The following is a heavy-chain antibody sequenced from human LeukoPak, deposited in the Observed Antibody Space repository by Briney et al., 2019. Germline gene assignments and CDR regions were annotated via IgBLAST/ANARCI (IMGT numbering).Heavy chain of an antibody. D-gene: IGHD6-13*01. CDR2: ISGSGGST. V-gene: IGHV3-23*01. Sequence: GGSLRLSCAASGFTFSSYAMSWVRQAPGKGLEWVSAISGSGGSTYYADSVKGRFTISRDNSKNTLYLQMDSLRAEDTAVYYCAKVRDSSSWYYFDYWGQGTLVTVSS. CDR3: AKVRDSSSWYYFDY. J-gene: IGHJ4*02. CDR1: GFTFSSYA.